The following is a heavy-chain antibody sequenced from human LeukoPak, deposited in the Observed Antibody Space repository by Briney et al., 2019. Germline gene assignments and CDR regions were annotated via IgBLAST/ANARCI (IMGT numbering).Heavy chain of an antibody. CDR1: GGSISSGGYG. CDR2: IYYSGST. Sequence: PSETLSLTCTVSGGSISSGGYGWSWIRQHPGKGLEWIGYIYYSGSTYYDPSLTSRVTISVDTSKNQFSLKLSSVTAADTGVYYCARGDDSSGYYWRTFDYWGQGSLVTVSS. D-gene: IGHD3-22*01. V-gene: IGHV4-31*03. J-gene: IGHJ4*02. CDR3: ARGDDSSGYYWRTFDY.